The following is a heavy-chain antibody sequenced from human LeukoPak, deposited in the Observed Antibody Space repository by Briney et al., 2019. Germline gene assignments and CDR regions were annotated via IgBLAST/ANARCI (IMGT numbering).Heavy chain of an antibody. J-gene: IGHJ4*02. D-gene: IGHD3-3*01. CDR2: IWYDGSNK. CDR1: GFTFSSYG. CDR3: ARDRSYDFWSGYSTPDY. V-gene: IGHV3-33*01. Sequence: GRSLRLSCAASGFTFSSYGMHWVRQAPGKGLEWVAVIWYDGSNKYYADSVKGRFTISRDNSKNTLDLQMNSLRAEGTAVYYCARDRSYDFWSGYSTPDYWGQGTLVTVSS.